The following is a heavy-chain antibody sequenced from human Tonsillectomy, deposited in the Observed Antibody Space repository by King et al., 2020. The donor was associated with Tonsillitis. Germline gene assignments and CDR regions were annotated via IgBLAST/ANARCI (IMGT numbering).Heavy chain of an antibody. CDR3: ARGLNWGDY. J-gene: IGHJ4*02. CDR2: SNPYNGNT. Sequence: QLVQSGAEVKKPGASVKVSCKTSGYTFTSYGISWVRQAPGQGLEWLGWSNPYNGNTNSAQKLQDSVTMTTDTSTSKAYMELRSLRSDDTAVYYCARGLNWGDYWGQGTLVTVSS. V-gene: IGHV1-18*01. CDR1: GYTFTSYG. D-gene: IGHD7-27*01.